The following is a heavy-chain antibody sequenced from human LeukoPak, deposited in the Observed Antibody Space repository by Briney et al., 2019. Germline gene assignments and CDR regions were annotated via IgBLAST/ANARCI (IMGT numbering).Heavy chain of an antibody. CDR2: IYYSGST. Sequence: SETLSLTCTVSGGSISSYYWSWIRQPPGKGLEWIGYIYYSGSTNYNPSLKSRVTISVDTSKNQFSLKLSPVTAADTAVYYCARAQRGYTYYFDYWGQGTLVTVSS. CDR3: ARAQRGYTYYFDY. D-gene: IGHD5-12*01. J-gene: IGHJ4*02. CDR1: GGSISSYY. V-gene: IGHV4-59*01.